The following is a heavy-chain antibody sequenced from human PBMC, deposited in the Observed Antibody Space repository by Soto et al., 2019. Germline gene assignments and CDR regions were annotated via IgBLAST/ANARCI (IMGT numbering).Heavy chain of an antibody. CDR3: ATVEYCTNGVCYFFDY. CDR2: FDPEDGET. D-gene: IGHD2-8*01. CDR1: GYTLTELS. V-gene: IGHV1-24*01. J-gene: IGHJ4*02. Sequence: ASVKVSCKVSGYTLTELSMHWVRQAPGKGLEWMGGFDPEDGETIYAQKFQGRVTMTEDTSTDTAYMERSSLRSEDTAVYYCATVEYCTNGVCYFFDYWGQGTLVTVSS.